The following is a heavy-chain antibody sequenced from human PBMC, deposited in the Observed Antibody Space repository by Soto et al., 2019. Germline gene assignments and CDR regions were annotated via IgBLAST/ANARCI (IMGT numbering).Heavy chain of an antibody. CDR1: GGPFSSYA. CDR2: IIPIFGTA. Sequence: QVQLVQSGAEVKKPGSSVKVSCKASGGPFSSYAISWVRQTPGQGHEWMGGIIPIFGTANDAQKFQGRVTFTEDESKSTAYMELSSLRSEDTAVYYCARYISTAWAWFAPWGQGTLVTVSS. V-gene: IGHV1-69*01. D-gene: IGHD3-9*01. J-gene: IGHJ5*02. CDR3: ARYISTAWAWFAP.